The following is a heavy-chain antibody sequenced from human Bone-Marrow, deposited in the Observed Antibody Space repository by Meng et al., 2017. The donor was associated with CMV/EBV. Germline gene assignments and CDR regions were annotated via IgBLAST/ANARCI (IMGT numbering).Heavy chain of an antibody. V-gene: IGHV2-70*20. CDR2: IDWDDDK. CDR1: GFSLSTSGMC. CDR3: ARMREGTGTTNSYYYGMDV. J-gene: IGHJ6*02. Sequence: SGPTLVKPTQTLTLTCTFSGFSLSTSGMCVSWVRQPPGKALEWLALIDWDDDKYYSTSLKTRLTISKDTSKNQVVLTMTNMDPVDTATYYCARMREGTGTTNSYYYGMDVWGQGTTVTVSS. D-gene: IGHD1-7*01.